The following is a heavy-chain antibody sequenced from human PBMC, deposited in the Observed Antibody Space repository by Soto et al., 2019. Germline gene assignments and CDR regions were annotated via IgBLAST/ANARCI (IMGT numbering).Heavy chain of an antibody. CDR1: GGSISSFY. CDR2: IYYSGST. V-gene: IGHV4-59*01. J-gene: IGHJ6*03. CDR3: ARNYCSGGSCYSYYHYYMDV. Sequence: SETLSLTCTVSGGSISSFYWSWIRQPPGRGLEWIGYIYYSGSTNYNPSLKSRVTISVDTSKNQFSLKLSSVTAADTAVYYCARNYCSGGSCYSYYHYYMDVWGKGTTVTVSS. D-gene: IGHD2-15*01.